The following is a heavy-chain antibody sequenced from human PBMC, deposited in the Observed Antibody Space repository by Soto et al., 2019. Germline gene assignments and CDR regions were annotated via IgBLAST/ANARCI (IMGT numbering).Heavy chain of an antibody. CDR3: ARENLGNNYVPLAY. V-gene: IGHV1-18*01. CDR2: ISAYNGNT. J-gene: IGHJ4*02. D-gene: IGHD4-4*01. CDR1: GYTFTSYG. Sequence: GASVKVSCKASGYTFTSYGISWVRQAPGQGLEWMGWISAYNGNTNYAQKLQGRVTMTTDTSTSTAYMELRSLRSDDTAVYYCARENLGNNYVPLAYWGQGTLVTVSS.